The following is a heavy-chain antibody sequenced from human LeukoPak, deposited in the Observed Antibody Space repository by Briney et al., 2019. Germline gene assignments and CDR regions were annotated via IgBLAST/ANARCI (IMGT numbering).Heavy chain of an antibody. CDR3: ARGILSDY. Sequence: PGRSLRLSCAASGFTFDDYAMHWVRQAPGKGLEWVSGITWNSGSIGYADSVKGRFTISRDNAKNSLYLQMNSLRAEDTAVYYCARGILSDYWGQGTLVTVSS. CDR1: GFTFDDYA. J-gene: IGHJ4*02. CDR2: ITWNSGSI. V-gene: IGHV3-9*01. D-gene: IGHD2-21*01.